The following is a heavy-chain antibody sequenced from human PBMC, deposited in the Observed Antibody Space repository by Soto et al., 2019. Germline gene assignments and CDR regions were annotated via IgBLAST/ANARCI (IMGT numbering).Heavy chain of an antibody. D-gene: IGHD2-2*02. CDR2: IIPIFGTA. V-gene: IGHV1-69*13. J-gene: IGHJ3*02. Sequence: SVKVSCKASGGTFSSYAISWVRQAPGQGLGWMGGIIPIFGTANYAQKFQGRVTITADESTSTAYMELSSLRSEDTAVYYCARVLGYCSSTSCYTAAFDIWGQGTMVTVSS. CDR1: GGTFSSYA. CDR3: ARVLGYCSSTSCYTAAFDI.